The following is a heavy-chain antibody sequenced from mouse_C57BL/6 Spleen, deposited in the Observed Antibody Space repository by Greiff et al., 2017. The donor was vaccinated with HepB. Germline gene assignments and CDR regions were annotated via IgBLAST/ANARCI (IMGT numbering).Heavy chain of an antibody. J-gene: IGHJ2*01. CDR2: IDPETGGT. CDR1: GYTFTDYE. CDR3: TRTKAYYSNYFDY. V-gene: IGHV1-15*01. D-gene: IGHD2-5*01. Sequence: VQLQQSGAELVRPGASVTLSCKASGYTFTDYEMHWVKQTPVHGLEWIGAIDPETGGTAYNQKFKGKAILTADKSSSTAYMELRSLTSEDSAVYYGTRTKAYYSNYFDYWGQGTTLTVSS.